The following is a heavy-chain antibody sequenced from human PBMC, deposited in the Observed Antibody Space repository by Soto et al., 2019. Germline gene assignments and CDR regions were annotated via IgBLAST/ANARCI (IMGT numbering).Heavy chain of an antibody. CDR3: ARGSHIVAMLSLDWFDP. D-gene: IGHD5-12*01. CDR2: ISAYNGNT. CDR1: GYTFTSYG. J-gene: IGHJ5*02. V-gene: IGHV1-18*01. Sequence: QVQLLQSGAEVKKPGASVKVSCKASGYTFTSYGISWVRQAPGQGLEWMGWISAYNGNTNYAQKLQGRVTMTTDTSTSTAYMKLRSLRSDDTAVYYCARGSHIVAMLSLDWFDPWGQGTLVTVSS.